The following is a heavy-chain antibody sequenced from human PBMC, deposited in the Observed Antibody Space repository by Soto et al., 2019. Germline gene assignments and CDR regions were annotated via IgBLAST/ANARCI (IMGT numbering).Heavy chain of an antibody. V-gene: IGHV4-31*03. CDR3: ASGDCGGDCYPYYYYGMDV. CDR2: IYYSGST. D-gene: IGHD2-21*02. Sequence: QVQLQESGPGLVKPSQTLSLTCTVSGGSISSGGYYWSWIRQHPGKGLEWIGYIYYSGSTYYNPSLKSRANISVDTSKNQVALKLSSVTAADTAVYYCASGDCGGDCYPYYYYGMDVWGQGTTVTVSS. J-gene: IGHJ6*02. CDR1: GGSISSGGYY.